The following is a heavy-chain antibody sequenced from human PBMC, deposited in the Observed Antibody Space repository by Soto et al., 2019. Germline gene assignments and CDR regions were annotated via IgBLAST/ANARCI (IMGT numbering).Heavy chain of an antibody. J-gene: IGHJ6*02. Sequence: ASVKVSCKTSGYTFTSYDINWVRQAPGQGLEWVGWMNTNSDDTRSAQKFRGRLTLTRDKSMRAVYMKLSNLRPDDTAVYYCARQWSAAGHFYGMDVWGQGTTVTVSS. D-gene: IGHD6-13*01. CDR3: ARQWSAAGHFYGMDV. V-gene: IGHV1-8*01. CDR1: GYTFTSYD. CDR2: MNTNSDDT.